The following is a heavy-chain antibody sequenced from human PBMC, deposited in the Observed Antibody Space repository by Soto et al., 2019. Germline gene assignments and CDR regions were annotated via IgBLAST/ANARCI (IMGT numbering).Heavy chain of an antibody. J-gene: IGHJ5*02. CDR3: ARTITRSWFDP. D-gene: IGHD3-16*01. Sequence: PSETLSLTCPVSGGSISSGGYYWSWIRQHPGKGLEWIGYIYYSGSTYYNPSLKSRVTISVDTSKNQFSLKLSSVTAADTAVYYCARTITRSWFDPWGQGTLVTVSS. CDR2: IYYSGST. V-gene: IGHV4-31*03. CDR1: GGSISSGGYY.